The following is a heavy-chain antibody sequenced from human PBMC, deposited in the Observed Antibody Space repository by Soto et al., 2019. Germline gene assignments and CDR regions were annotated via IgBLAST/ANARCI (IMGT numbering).Heavy chain of an antibody. V-gene: IGHV3-11*01. J-gene: IGHJ4*02. Sequence: GGSLRLSCAASGYTFSEYYLSWIRQAPGKGLEWISYIDTSSTKIYYADSVRGRFTISRDNGKNSLFLEMNNLRVEDTAVYFCASHYDLWTGYLSPVDYWGRGTLVTVSS. CDR1: GYTFSEYY. D-gene: IGHD3-3*01. CDR2: IDTSSTKI. CDR3: ASHYDLWTGYLSPVDY.